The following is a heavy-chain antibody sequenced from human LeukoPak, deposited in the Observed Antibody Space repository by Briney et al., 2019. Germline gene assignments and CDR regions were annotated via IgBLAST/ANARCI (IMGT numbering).Heavy chain of an antibody. CDR2: TWYDGTNK. CDR1: GFTFSSYV. V-gene: IGHV3-33*01. CDR3: ARGDRSSWFNFDY. J-gene: IGHJ4*02. Sequence: PGGSLRLSCAASGFTFSSYVMHWVRQAPGKGLEWVAVTWYDGTNKYFADSVRGRFPISRDNSKNTLYLQMNSLRAEDTAVYYCARGDRSSWFNFDYWGQGTLVTVSS. D-gene: IGHD6-13*01.